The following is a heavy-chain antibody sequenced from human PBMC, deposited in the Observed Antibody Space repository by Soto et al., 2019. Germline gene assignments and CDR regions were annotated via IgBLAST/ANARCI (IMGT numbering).Heavy chain of an antibody. Sequence: QVQLVESGGGVVQPGRSLRLSCAASGFTFSSYGMHWVRQAPGKGLEWVAVISYDGSNKYYADSVKGRFTISRDNSKNTLYLQMNSLRAEDTAVYYCAKDYGEGATGDYWGQGTLVTVSP. CDR1: GFTFSSYG. J-gene: IGHJ4*02. CDR3: AKDYGEGATGDY. CDR2: ISYDGSNK. V-gene: IGHV3-30*18. D-gene: IGHD1-26*01.